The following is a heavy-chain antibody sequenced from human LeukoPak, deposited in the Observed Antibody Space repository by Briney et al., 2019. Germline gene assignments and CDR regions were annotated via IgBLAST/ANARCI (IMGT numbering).Heavy chain of an antibody. D-gene: IGHD2-2*01. CDR2: IYYSGST. J-gene: IGHJ5*02. V-gene: IGHV4-31*03. CDR1: GGSTSSGGYY. CDR3: ARAGDIVVVPANNWFDP. Sequence: PSQTLSLTCTVSGGSTSSGGYYWSWIRQHPGKGLEWIGYIYYSGSTYYNPSLKSRVTISVDTSKNQFSLKLSSVTAADTAVYYCARAGDIVVVPANNWFDPWGQGTLVTVSS.